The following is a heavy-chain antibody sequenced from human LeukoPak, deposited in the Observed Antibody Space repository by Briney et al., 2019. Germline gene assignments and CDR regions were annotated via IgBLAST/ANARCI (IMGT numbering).Heavy chain of an antibody. CDR3: ARGRPYSSTHYFDY. CDR1: GFTFSNYA. CDR2: ITNSGGGT. J-gene: IGHJ4*02. V-gene: IGHV3-23*01. D-gene: IGHD6-13*01. Sequence: GGSLRLSCAASGFTFSNYAMSWVRQAPGKGLEWVSGITNSGGGTFYADSVKGRFTISRDNSKNTLYLQMNSLRAEDTAVYYCARGRPYSSTHYFDYWGQGTLVTVSS.